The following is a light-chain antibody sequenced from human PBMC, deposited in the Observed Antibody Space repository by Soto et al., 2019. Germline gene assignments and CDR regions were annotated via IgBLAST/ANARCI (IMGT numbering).Light chain of an antibody. V-gene: IGKV3-20*01. CDR3: QQYGSSPLT. J-gene: IGKJ1*01. CDR2: GAS. CDR1: QSVSSSY. Sequence: EIVLTQSPGTLSLSPGERATLSCRASQSVSSSYLAWYQQKPGQAPRLLICGASSRATGIPDRFSGSGSGTDFTLTISRLEPEDFAVYYCQQYGSSPLTFGQGTRWIS.